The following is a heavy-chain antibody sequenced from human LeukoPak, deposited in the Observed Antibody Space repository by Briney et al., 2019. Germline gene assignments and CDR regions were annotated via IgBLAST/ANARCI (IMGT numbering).Heavy chain of an antibody. D-gene: IGHD3-3*01. CDR1: GGSISSSSYY. CDR2: IYYSGST. V-gene: IGHV4-39*07. Sequence: SETLSLTCTVSGGSISSSSYYWGWIRQPPGKGLEWIGSIYYSGSTYYNPPLKSRVTISVDTSKNQFSLKLSSVTAADTAVYYCARDPGNIWSGYLYYYYGMDVWGQGTTVTVSS. J-gene: IGHJ6*02. CDR3: ARDPGNIWSGYLYYYYGMDV.